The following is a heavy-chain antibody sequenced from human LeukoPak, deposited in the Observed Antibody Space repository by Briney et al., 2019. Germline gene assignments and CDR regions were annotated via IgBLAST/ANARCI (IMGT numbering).Heavy chain of an antibody. CDR3: ARDRYYYDSSGYYYFDY. D-gene: IGHD3-22*01. V-gene: IGHV4-38-2*02. CDR1: GYSISSYYY. J-gene: IGHJ4*02. Sequence: SETLSLTCSVSGYSISSYYYWGWIRQPPGKGLEWIGSMYHSGSTYNNPSFKSRVTISVDTSKNQFSLKLSSVTAADTAVYYCARDRYYYDSSGYYYFDYWGQGTLVTVSS. CDR2: MYHSGST.